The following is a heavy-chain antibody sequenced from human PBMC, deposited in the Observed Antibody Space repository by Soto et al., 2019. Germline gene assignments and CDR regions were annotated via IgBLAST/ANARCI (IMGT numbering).Heavy chain of an antibody. D-gene: IGHD6-19*01. CDR2: ISAFNGET. CDR3: VRDQQWLLPVPLNCGR. V-gene: IGHV1-18*01. Sequence: ASVKVSCKASGFTFSDYGFSWVRQAPGRGLGWMGWISAFNGETNYTQRSEGRVAMTTDAATTTAYMELRSLTVDDTAVYYCVRDQQWLLPVPLNCGRWGQGTVGTVSS. CDR1: GFTFSDYG. J-gene: IGHJ4*02.